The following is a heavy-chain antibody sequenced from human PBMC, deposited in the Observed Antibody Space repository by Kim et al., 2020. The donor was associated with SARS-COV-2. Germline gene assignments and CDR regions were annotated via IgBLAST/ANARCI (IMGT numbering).Heavy chain of an antibody. Sequence: PSLKSRVTISVDTSENQISVKRSSVTAADTAVYYCARGSDDYGDYGTDYWGQGTLVTVSS. D-gene: IGHD4-17*01. CDR3: ARGSDDYGDYGTDY. J-gene: IGHJ4*02. V-gene: IGHV4-30-2*05.